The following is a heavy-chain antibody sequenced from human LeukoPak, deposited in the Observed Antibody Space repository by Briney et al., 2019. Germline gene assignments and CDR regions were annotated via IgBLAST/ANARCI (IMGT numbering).Heavy chain of an antibody. J-gene: IGHJ1*01. CDR2: MYRRGST. CDR3: ARDFVIAATTEYFQY. D-gene: IGHD6-13*01. Sequence: TLSLTCTVSGGSISSGSYYWRWGRQPAGRGGEWIGHMYRRGSTKYNPSRKSRVTIAADTSKKQYAQKLSSVPAADTAVYYCARDFVIAATTEYFQYWGQGTLVTVSS. CDR1: GGSISSGSYY. V-gene: IGHV4-61*09.